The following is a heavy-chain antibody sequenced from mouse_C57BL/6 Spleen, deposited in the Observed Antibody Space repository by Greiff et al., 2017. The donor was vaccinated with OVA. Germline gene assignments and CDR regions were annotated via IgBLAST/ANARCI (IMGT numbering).Heavy chain of an antibody. CDR2: ISYSGST. V-gene: IGHV3-1*01. CDR3: ARAYYYGSSPWFAY. J-gene: IGHJ3*01. CDR1: GYSITSGYD. D-gene: IGHD1-1*01. Sequence: EVQLMESGPGMVKPSQSLSLTCTVTGYSITSGYDWHWIRHFPGNKLEWMGYISYSGSTNYNPSLKSRISITHDTSKNHFFLKLNSVTTEDTATYYCARAYYYGSSPWFAYWGQGTLVTVSA.